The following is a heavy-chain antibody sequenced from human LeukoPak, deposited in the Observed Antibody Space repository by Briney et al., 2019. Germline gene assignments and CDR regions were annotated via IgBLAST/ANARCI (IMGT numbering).Heavy chain of an antibody. CDR1: GGSIRNHF. Sequence: SETLSLTCSVSGGSIRNHFWSWIRLPPGKGLEWIGNIYYTTNPNYSPSLASRVTISVDTSKNQLSLNLNSVSAADTAIYYCARDRNYFDAWGQGNRVTVSS. J-gene: IGHJ5*02. D-gene: IGHD4-11*01. CDR2: IYYTTNP. CDR3: ARDRNYFDA. V-gene: IGHV4-59*11.